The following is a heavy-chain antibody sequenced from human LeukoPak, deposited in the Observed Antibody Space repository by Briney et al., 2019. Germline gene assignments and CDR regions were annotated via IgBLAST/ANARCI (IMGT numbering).Heavy chain of an antibody. J-gene: IGHJ4*02. CDR1: GFSVSSNY. Sequence: GGSLRLSCAASGFSVSSNYMMWVRQARGKGVERVSVIYSGDNTYYAASVKGTFIISRHNSKNPLYLQMNSLRAEDTAVYYCARDGGWGQGPLVTVSS. V-gene: IGHV3-66*01. CDR3: ARDGG. CDR2: IYSGDNT. D-gene: IGHD2-15*01.